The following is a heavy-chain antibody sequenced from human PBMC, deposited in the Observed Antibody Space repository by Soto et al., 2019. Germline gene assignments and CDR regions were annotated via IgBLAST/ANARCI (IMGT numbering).Heavy chain of an antibody. J-gene: IGHJ3*02. CDR1: GFTFSSYS. Sequence: TGGSLRLSCAASGFTFSSYSMNWVRQAPGKGLEWVSSISSSSSYIYYADSVKGRFTISRDNAKNSLYLQMNSLRAEDTAVYYCARDRTGYSSSTDAFDIWGQGTMVTVSS. V-gene: IGHV3-21*04. D-gene: IGHD6-13*01. CDR2: ISSSSSYI. CDR3: ARDRTGYSSSTDAFDI.